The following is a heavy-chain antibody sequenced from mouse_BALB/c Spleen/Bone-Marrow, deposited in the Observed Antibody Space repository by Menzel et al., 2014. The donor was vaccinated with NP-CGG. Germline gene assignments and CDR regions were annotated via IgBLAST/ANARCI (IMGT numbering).Heavy chain of an antibody. Sequence: VQLQQSGAELARPGASVKISCKASDYTFTTYTMHWVKQRPGQGLEWIGYINPSSGYTNYNQKFKDKATLTADKSSSTAYMQLSGLTSEDSAVYFCAKRDIYYGYDGNAMDYWGQGTSVTVSS. CDR1: DYTFTTYT. J-gene: IGHJ4*01. D-gene: IGHD2-2*01. V-gene: IGHV1-4*01. CDR3: AKRDIYYGYDGNAMDY. CDR2: INPSSGYT.